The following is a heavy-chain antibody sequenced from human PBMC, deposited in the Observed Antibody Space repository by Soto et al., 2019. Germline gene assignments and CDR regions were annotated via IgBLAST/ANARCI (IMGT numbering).Heavy chain of an antibody. CDR2: VSGYNGYT. V-gene: IGHV1-18*01. J-gene: IGHJ6*02. D-gene: IGHD2-8*01. CDR1: GYTFSRYG. Sequence: QGQLVQSGPEVKKPGASVKVSCKASGYTFSRYGISWVRQAPGQGLEWIGWVSGYNGYTKYAQKVQGRVTMTIDTSTYTAYMELRSLTSDDTAKYYCAKNGQPPYYYYGMDVWGQGTTVTVSS. CDR3: AKNGQPPYYYYGMDV.